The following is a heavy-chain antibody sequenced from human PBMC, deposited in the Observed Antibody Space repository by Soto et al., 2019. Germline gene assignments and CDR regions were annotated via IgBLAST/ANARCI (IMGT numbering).Heavy chain of an antibody. D-gene: IGHD2-2*01. J-gene: IGHJ2*01. CDR2: ISGSGGST. Sequence: GGSLRLSCAASGFTFSSYAMSWVRQAPGKGLEWVSAISGSGGSTYYADSVKGRFTISRDNSKNTLYLQMNSLRAEDTAVYYCAKVFEYQLTPCYFDLGGGATLVTVP. CDR3: AKVFEYQLTPCYFDL. V-gene: IGHV3-23*01. CDR1: GFTFSSYA.